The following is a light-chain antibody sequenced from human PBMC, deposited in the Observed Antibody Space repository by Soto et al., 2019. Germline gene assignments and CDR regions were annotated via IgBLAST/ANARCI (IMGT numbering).Light chain of an antibody. J-gene: IGKJ1*01. CDR1: QGIGDT. V-gene: IGKV3D-15*01. CDR2: DAS. Sequence: EVVMTQSPATLSVSPGEGVTLSCRANQGIGDTLAWYQHKPGQTPRLLIYDASNRATGIPARFSGSGSGTDFTLTISRLEPEDPAVYYCQQYDNSVRTFGQGTQVDIK. CDR3: QQYDNSVRT.